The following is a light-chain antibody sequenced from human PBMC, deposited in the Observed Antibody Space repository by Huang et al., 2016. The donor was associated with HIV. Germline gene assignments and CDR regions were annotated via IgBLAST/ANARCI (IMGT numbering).Light chain of an antibody. J-gene: IGKJ4*01. CDR2: DAS. Sequence: EIVLTQSPATLSLSPGERATLSCRASQRVSSYLAWYQQRPGQAPRLLISDASNRATVIPARFSGSGSGTDFTLTISSLEPEDFAVYYCQQRSNWPPLTFGGGTKVEIK. V-gene: IGKV3-11*01. CDR1: QRVSSY. CDR3: QQRSNWPPLT.